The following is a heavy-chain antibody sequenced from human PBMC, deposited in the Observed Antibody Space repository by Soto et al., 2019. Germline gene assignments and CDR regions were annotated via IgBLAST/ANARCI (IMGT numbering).Heavy chain of an antibody. CDR3: ARVPAGAYSISTLDY. CDR1: GGTFSSYT. D-gene: IGHD6-6*01. CDR2: IIPILGIA. J-gene: IGHJ4*02. V-gene: IGHV1-69*02. Sequence: QVQLVQSGAEVNQPGSSVKVSCKASGGTFSSYTISGLRQAPGQGLEWMGRIIPILGIANYAQKFQGRVTITAEKSKSTAYMELSSLRSEDTAVYYCARVPAGAYSISTLDYWGQGTLVTVSS.